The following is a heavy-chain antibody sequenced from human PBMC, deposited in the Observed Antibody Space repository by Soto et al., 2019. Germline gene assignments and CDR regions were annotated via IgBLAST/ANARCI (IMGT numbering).Heavy chain of an antibody. D-gene: IGHD3-22*01. Sequence: EVQLVESGGGLVKPGGSLRLSCAASGFTFSSYSMNWVRQAPGKGLEWVSYISSSSSTIYYADSVKGRFTISRDNAKNSLYLQMNSLRDEDTAVYYCARAPGRIVALYYFDYWGQGTLVTVSS. V-gene: IGHV3-48*02. CDR3: ARAPGRIVALYYFDY. CDR2: ISSSSSTI. CDR1: GFTFSSYS. J-gene: IGHJ4*02.